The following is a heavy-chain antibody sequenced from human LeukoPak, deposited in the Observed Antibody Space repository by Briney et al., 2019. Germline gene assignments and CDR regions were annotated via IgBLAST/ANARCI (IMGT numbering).Heavy chain of an antibody. Sequence: KAGGSLRLSCAASGFTFSDHYMDWVRQAPGKGLEWVSSISSSSSYIYYADSVKGRFTISRDNAKNSLYLQMNSLRAEETAVYYCARVWGNSLPHFDYWGQGTLVTVSS. V-gene: IGHV3-21*01. CDR3: ARVWGNSLPHFDY. D-gene: IGHD4-23*01. J-gene: IGHJ4*02. CDR1: GFTFSDHY. CDR2: ISSSSSYI.